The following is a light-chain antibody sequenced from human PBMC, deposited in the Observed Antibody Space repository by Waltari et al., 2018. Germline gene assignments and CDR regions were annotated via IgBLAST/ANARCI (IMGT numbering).Light chain of an antibody. CDR3: MRGTHGTPVYT. J-gene: IGKJ2*01. V-gene: IGKV2-30*01. CDR1: QSLVYSHGNTF. CDR2: KVS. Sequence: VVMPQSPLSLPVTLVQPASISCRSSQSLVYSHGNTFFNSIQQRPGHSPRRLIYKVSNRASEIADRLSGSGSGTDYTQKISRVEAEDIGVYYCMRGTHGTPVYTLGHRTTLEIK.